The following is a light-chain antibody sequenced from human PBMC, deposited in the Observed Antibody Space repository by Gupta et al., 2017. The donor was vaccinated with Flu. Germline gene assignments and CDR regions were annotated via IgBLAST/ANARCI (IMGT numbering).Light chain of an antibody. J-gene: IGLJ1*01. CDR2: EDS. CDR1: ALPKKY. V-gene: IGLV3-10*01. CDR3: YSTDSSGNHRGV. Sequence: SYELTQPPSVSVSPGQTAGITCSGDALPKKYAYWYQQKSGQAPVLVIYEDSKRPSGIPERFSGSSSGTMATLTISGAQVEDEADYYCYSTDSSGNHRGVFGTGTKVTVL.